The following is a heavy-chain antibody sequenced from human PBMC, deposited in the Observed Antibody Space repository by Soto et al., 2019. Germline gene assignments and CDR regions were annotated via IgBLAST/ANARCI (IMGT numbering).Heavy chain of an antibody. J-gene: IGHJ4*02. CDR2: IYPGDSET. CDR3: ARHGRFLDRYYFDF. V-gene: IGHV5-51*01. Sequence: GESLKISCKGSGYSFTSYWIAWVRQMPGKGLEWMGMIYPGDSETRYSPSFQGQVTISVDTSISTAYLQWSSLKASDTAMYYCARHGRFLDRYYFDFWGQGTLVTVSS. D-gene: IGHD3-3*01. CDR1: GYSFTSYW.